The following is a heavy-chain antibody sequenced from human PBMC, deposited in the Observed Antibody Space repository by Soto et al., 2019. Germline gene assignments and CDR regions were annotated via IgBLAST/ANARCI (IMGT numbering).Heavy chain of an antibody. CDR3: ARDAFGVDNWFDP. CDR1: GGSISSYY. CDR2: IYYSGST. D-gene: IGHD3-3*01. J-gene: IGHJ5*02. Sequence: PSETLSLTCTVSGGSISSYYWSWIRQPPGKGLEWIGYIYYSGSTNYNPSLKSRVTISVDTSKNQFSLKLSSVTAADTAVYYCARDAFGVDNWFDPWGQGTLVTVPQ. V-gene: IGHV4-59*01.